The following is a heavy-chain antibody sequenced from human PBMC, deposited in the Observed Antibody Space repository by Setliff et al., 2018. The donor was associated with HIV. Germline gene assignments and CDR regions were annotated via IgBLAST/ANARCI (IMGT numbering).Heavy chain of an antibody. Sequence: PGESLKISCRTSGYTFATYHIDWVRQMPGKGLEWMGKVRPGDSDTRYNPSFQGQVTISADKSINTAYLQWSSLRASDTAMYYCATRLVGYSGYNYWGQRTLVTVSS. D-gene: IGHD5-12*01. J-gene: IGHJ4*02. CDR2: VRPGDSDT. CDR3: ATRLVGYSGYNY. V-gene: IGHV5-51*01. CDR1: GYTFATYH.